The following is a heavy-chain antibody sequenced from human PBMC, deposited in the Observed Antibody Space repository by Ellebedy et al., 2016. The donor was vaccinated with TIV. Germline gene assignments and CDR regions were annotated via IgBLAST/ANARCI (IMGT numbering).Heavy chain of an antibody. V-gene: IGHV1-2*02. CDR2: INPNSGGT. CDR1: GYTFTGYY. D-gene: IGHD3-10*01. CDR3: ARGRGVINFPLDY. Sequence: ASVKVSCKASGYTFTGYYMHWVRQAPGQGLEWMGWINPNSGGTNYAQKFQGRVTMTRDTSISTAYMELSRLRSEDTAVYYCARGRGVINFPLDYWGQGTLVTVSS. J-gene: IGHJ4*02.